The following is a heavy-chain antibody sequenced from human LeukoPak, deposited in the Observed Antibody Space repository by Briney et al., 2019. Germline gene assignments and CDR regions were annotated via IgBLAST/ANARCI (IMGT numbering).Heavy chain of an antibody. J-gene: IGHJ4*02. V-gene: IGHV4-39*01. Sequence: SETLTLTCTVSGGSISSSSYYWGWIRQPPGKGLEWIGSIYYSGSTYYNPSLKSRVTISVDTSKNQFSLNLSSVTAADTAVYYCARLYYDSSGYYQICYFDYWGQGTLVTVSS. CDR2: IYYSGST. CDR3: ARLYYDSSGYYQICYFDY. CDR1: GGSISSSSYY. D-gene: IGHD3-22*01.